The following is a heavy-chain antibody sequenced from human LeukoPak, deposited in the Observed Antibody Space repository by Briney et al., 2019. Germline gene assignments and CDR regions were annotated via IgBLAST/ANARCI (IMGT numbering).Heavy chain of an antibody. J-gene: IGHJ5*02. D-gene: IGHD3-3*01. CDR3: ARAPAYYDFWSGYQSRYNWFDP. CDR1: GFTFSSYA. CDR2: ISYDGSNK. V-gene: IGHV3-30*04. Sequence: AGGSLRLSCAASGFTFSSYAMHWVRQAPGKGPEWVAVISYDGSNKYYADSVKGRFTISRDNSKNTLYLQMNSLRAEDTAVYYCARAPAYYDFWSGYQSRYNWFDPWGQGTLVTVSS.